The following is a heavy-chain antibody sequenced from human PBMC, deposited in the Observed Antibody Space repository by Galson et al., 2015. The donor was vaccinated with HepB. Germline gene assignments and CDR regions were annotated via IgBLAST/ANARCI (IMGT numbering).Heavy chain of an antibody. V-gene: IGHV3-15*01. Sequence: FLRLSCAGSGFTFGNAWMCCVRQVQGEGLEWVGRLKSKTDGETTDYAAPVKGRFTISRDDSKNTLDLQMNSLKTEDTAVYYCTPPSDGSGSYSAGYWGQGTLVTVSS. J-gene: IGHJ4*02. CDR3: TPPSDGSGSYSAGY. CDR2: LKSKTDGETT. D-gene: IGHD1-26*01. CDR1: GFTFGNAW.